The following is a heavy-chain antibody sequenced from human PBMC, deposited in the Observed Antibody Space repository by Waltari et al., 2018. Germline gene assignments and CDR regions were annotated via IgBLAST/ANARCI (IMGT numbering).Heavy chain of an antibody. D-gene: IGHD3-3*01. CDR3: ARRLEMSGITYDAFDI. J-gene: IGHJ3*02. V-gene: IGHV4-39*01. CDR2: VSANGDT. CDR1: GDSITSPIYH. Sequence: QLQLQESGPGLVKPSETLSLTCTVSGDSITSPIYHWGWIRQPPGKGLEWIGRVSANGDTYSNPSLNSRVTISVGTSKSQFSLKLSSVTAADTAVFYCARRLEMSGITYDAFDIWGQGTMVTVSS.